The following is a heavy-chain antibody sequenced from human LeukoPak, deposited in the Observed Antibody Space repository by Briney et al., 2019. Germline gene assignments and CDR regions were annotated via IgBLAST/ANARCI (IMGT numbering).Heavy chain of an antibody. J-gene: IGHJ4*02. V-gene: IGHV4-59*01. D-gene: IGHD3-3*01. CDR1: GGSISSYY. Sequence: SETLSLTCTVSGGSISSYYWSWIRQPPGKGLEWIGYIYYSGSTNYNPSLKSRVTISVDTSKNQFSLRLSSVTAADTAVYYCVRSDDFWSGYYGYWGQGTLVTVSS. CDR3: VRSDDFWSGYYGY. CDR2: IYYSGST.